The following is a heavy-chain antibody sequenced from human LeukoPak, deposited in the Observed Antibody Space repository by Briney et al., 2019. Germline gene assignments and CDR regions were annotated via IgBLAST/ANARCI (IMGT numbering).Heavy chain of an antibody. J-gene: IGHJ6*03. D-gene: IGHD4-17*01. CDR1: GYTFTSYD. Sequence: ASVKVSCKASGYTFTSYDINWVRQATGQGLEWMGWMNPNSGNTGYAQKFQGRVTMTRNTSISTAYMELSSLRSEDMAVYYCARDKGRYGDYGYYYYYMDVWGKGTTVTVSS. CDR3: ARDKGRYGDYGYYYYYMDV. CDR2: MNPNSGNT. V-gene: IGHV1-8*01.